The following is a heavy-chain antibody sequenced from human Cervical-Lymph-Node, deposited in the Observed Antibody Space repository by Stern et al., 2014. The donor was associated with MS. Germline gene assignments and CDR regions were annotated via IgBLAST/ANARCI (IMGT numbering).Heavy chain of an antibody. Sequence: EDQLLEPGGGLVQPGGSLGLSCAASGFTFSSDWMRGVRQAPGKGLEWVANINQDGSETYYVDFGRGRFTISRDNAKSSLYLQMNSLRAEDTAVYYCATDGLSTSGWGSWGQGTLVTVSS. CDR3: ATDGLSTSGWGS. V-gene: IGHV3-7*03. D-gene: IGHD6-19*01. CDR2: INQDGSET. J-gene: IGHJ5*02. CDR1: GFTFSSDW.